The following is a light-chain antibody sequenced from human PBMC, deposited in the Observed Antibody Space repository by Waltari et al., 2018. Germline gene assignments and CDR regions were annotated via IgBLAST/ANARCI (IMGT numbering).Light chain of an antibody. Sequence: QSVVTQPPSASGTPGQRVTISCSGRRSNIGTNYVYWYQQLPGTAPKLFIHRNNQRPSGVPDRFAGSKAGNSASLAISDLRSEDEADYYCAVWDDALSGAVFGGGTKLTVL. CDR3: AVWDDALSGAV. CDR2: RNN. V-gene: IGLV1-47*01. J-gene: IGLJ3*02. CDR1: RSNIGTNY.